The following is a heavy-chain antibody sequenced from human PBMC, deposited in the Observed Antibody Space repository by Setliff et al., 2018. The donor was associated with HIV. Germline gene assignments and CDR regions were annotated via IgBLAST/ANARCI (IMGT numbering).Heavy chain of an antibody. CDR1: DDTFTRFG. D-gene: IGHD3-10*01. J-gene: IGHJ4*02. CDR3: ASGVGHFDTSYSEKY. V-gene: IGHV1-69*06. CDR2: IFPRIGTT. Sequence: VASVQVSCKASDDTFTRFGISWVRQAPGQGLEWVGAIFPRIGTTNHAQKFQGRVTITADKSISTVYMKMTSLRSEDTAVYYCASGVGHFDTSYSEKYWGQGTLVTVSS.